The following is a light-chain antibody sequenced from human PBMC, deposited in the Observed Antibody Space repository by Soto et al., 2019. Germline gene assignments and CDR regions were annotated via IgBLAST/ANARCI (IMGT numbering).Light chain of an antibody. CDR3: QQYDDLPIT. V-gene: IGKV1-33*01. J-gene: IGKJ5*01. CDR1: QNINNY. CDR2: DAS. Sequence: IQMTQSPSSLSASVGDRVTITCQASQNINNYLNWYQQKPGRAPKLLIYDASNLQTGVPSRFSGRGSGTDFTFTISSLQPDDSGTYYCQQYDDLPITFGQGTRLEIK.